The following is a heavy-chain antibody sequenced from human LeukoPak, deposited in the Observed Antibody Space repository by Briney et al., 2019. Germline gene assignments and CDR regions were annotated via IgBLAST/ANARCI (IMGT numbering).Heavy chain of an antibody. CDR1: GGSIYGGGYY. V-gene: IGHV4-30-2*01. CDR3: ATTEKNRYYINL. J-gene: IGHJ6*01. CDR2: IYHSGST. D-gene: IGHD2-21*01. Sequence: TLSLTCTVSGGSIYGGGYYWSWIRQPPGKGLEWIGYIYHSGSTYYNPSLKSRVTISVDRSKNQLSLKLSSVTAADTAVYYCATTEKNRYYINLWGPGTTVIVSS.